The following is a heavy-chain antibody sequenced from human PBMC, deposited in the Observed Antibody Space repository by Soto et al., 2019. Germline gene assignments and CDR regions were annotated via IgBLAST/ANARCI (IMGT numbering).Heavy chain of an antibody. CDR2: IHPNSGNT. CDR1: GYAFTGYY. Sequence: EASVKVSCKSSGYAFTGYYIHWVGQAPGQGLERIGRIHPNSGNTNYAQKIHGSVTMNTQTTTTTDYTKLRSLRTYNTAVYYCARVQSTAYSSSGFHPWGQGTLVTVSS. J-gene: IGHJ5*02. D-gene: IGHD6-13*01. V-gene: IGHV1-2*02. CDR3: ARVQSTAYSSSGFHP.